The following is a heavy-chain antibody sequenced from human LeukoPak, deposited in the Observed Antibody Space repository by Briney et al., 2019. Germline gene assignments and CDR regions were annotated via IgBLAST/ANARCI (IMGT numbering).Heavy chain of an antibody. CDR3: ARAPLYDFWSGYYFG. Sequence: ASVKVSCKVSGYTLTELSMHWVRQAPGKGLEWMGGFDPEDGETIYAQKLQGRVTMTTDTSTSTAYMELRSLRSDDTAVYYCARAPLYDFWSGYYFGWGQGTLVTVSS. CDR2: FDPEDGET. V-gene: IGHV1-24*01. D-gene: IGHD3-3*01. CDR1: GYTLTELS. J-gene: IGHJ4*02.